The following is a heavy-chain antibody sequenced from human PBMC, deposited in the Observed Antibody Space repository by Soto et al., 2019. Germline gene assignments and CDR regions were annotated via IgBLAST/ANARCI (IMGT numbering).Heavy chain of an antibody. J-gene: IGHJ3*02. CDR1: GDSVRSRNYY. CDR2: VYDSVNYDSGRT. V-gene: IGHV4-61*01. Sequence: SETLSLTCTVSGDSVRSRNYYWSWIRQAPGTGLEWIGYVYDSVNYDSGRTNYNPSRKSRVTISLDTSKNQLSLNLTSVTAADTAVYYCARESDFWDDAYMRTFDIWGQGTKVTVSS. D-gene: IGHD3-3*01. CDR3: ARESDFWDDAYMRTFDI.